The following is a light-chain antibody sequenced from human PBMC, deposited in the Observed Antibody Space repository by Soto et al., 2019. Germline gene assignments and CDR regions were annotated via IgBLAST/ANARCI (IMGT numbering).Light chain of an antibody. CDR3: QQSYSTPWT. Sequence: DIQMTQSPSSLSASVGDRVTITCRASQSISSYLNWYQQKPGKAPKLLIYAASSLQSGVPSRFSGSGSGTDFPLTISILQPEDFATYYCQQSYSTPWTFGQGTKVEIK. CDR2: AAS. CDR1: QSISSY. J-gene: IGKJ1*01. V-gene: IGKV1-39*01.